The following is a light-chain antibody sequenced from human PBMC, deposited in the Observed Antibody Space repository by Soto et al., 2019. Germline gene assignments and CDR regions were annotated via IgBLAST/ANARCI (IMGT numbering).Light chain of an antibody. V-gene: IGKV3-20*01. CDR1: QSVGNNH. CDR2: GAS. Sequence: IVCTQSPGSLSLSPGESATLSCRASQSVGNNHLAWYQQNPGQAPRLLIYGASNRATGTPDRFSDSGSGTDFTLTLSRVEPLELAVDYRRLFGSSGKVGQGPEVDFK. CDR3: RLFGSSGK. J-gene: IGKJ1*01.